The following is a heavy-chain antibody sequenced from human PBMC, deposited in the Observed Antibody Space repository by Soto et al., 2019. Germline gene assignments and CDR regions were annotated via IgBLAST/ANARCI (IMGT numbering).Heavy chain of an antibody. Sequence: QVQLQESGPGLVKPSQTLSLTCTVSGGSIPSSGYYWSWIRQHPGKGLEWMGYIYSSGSTYYNPSLKSRVTLALDTTKNHFSLNLSSVTAADTAVYYCARDRDFRYSGSGQLDSWGQGALVTVSS. V-gene: IGHV4-31*03. CDR1: GGSIPSSGYY. CDR2: IYSSGST. CDR3: ARDRDFRYSGSGQLDS. D-gene: IGHD3-10*01. J-gene: IGHJ4*02.